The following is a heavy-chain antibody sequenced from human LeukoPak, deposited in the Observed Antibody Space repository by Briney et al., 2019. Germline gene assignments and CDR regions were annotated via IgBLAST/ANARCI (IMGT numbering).Heavy chain of an antibody. CDR1: GLTFTSSD. Sequence: GGSLRLSCVASGLTFTSSDFNWIRHAPGKGLEWLSTITRSGSNLYYADSVKGRFTTSRDDAKDSVYLQMESLRVEDTAIYYCARNFDSWGQGTLVTVSS. J-gene: IGHJ4*02. V-gene: IGHV3-21*01. CDR3: ARNFDS. CDR2: ITRSGSNL.